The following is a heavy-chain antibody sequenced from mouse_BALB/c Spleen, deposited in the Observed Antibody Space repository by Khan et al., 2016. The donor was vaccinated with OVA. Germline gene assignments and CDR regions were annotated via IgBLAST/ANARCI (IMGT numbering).Heavy chain of an antibody. V-gene: IGHV5-17*02. CDR1: GFTFNNYG. Sequence: EVQLVESGGGLVQPGGSRKLSCAASGFTFNNYGMHWVRQAPEKGLEWVAYISGDSNTIYYVDSVKGRFTISRANPKNTLFLQMTSLMSEDTAMYYCATSYFYGYYFDYWGPGTTLTVS. CDR3: ATSYFYGYYFDY. J-gene: IGHJ2*01. CDR2: ISGDSNTI. D-gene: IGHD1-1*01.